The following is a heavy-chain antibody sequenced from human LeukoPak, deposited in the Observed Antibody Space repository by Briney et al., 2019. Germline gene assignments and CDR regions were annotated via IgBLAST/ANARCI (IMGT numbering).Heavy chain of an antibody. CDR1: SGSIISNNDY. J-gene: IGHJ6*03. V-gene: IGHV4-39*07. CDR3: ARILARQFTSFSDSSPYTYYYMDV. D-gene: IGHD2/OR15-2a*01. Sequence: KSSETLSLTCTVSSGSIISNNDYWAWIRQPPGKGLEWIATIHYSGSTSYNPSLKSRVTISVDTSQNQFSLRLTSLTAADTGVYYCARILARQFTSFSDSSPYTYYYMDVWGEGTTVTVSS. CDR2: IHYSGST.